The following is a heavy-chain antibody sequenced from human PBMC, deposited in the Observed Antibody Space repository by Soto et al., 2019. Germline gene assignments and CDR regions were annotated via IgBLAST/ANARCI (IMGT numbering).Heavy chain of an antibody. Sequence: QVQLVQSGAEVKRPGASVKVSCKASGYTFINYDVAWGRRAPGQGVLWMGWISISKGKTYYEQSLPGGVTMTTDTVTTTAYMEVRSLRSDDRAVYYCARKGYIGNFGLDVWGQGTTVTVSS. J-gene: IGHJ6*02. V-gene: IGHV1-18*01. D-gene: IGHD5-12*01. CDR2: ISISKGKT. CDR3: ARKGYIGNFGLDV. CDR1: GYTFINYD.